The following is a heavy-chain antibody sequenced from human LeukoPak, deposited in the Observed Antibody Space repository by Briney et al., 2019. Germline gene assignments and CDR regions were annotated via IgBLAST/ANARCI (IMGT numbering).Heavy chain of an antibody. CDR2: MWYDGSNK. CDR1: GFSFSNYD. D-gene: IGHD4-17*01. Sequence: GGSLRLSCAASGFSFSNYDMHWVRQAPGKGPEWVAVMWYDGSNKYYADSVKGRFTISRDNSKNTLYLQMNSLRVEDTAVYYCARGDPTVTTKQNFDYWGQGTLVTVSS. V-gene: IGHV3-33*01. CDR3: ARGDPTVTTKQNFDY. J-gene: IGHJ4*02.